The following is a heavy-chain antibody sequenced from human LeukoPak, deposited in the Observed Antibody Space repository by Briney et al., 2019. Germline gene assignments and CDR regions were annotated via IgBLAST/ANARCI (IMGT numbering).Heavy chain of an antibody. D-gene: IGHD6-6*01. J-gene: IGHJ5*02. CDR3: ARPKSSGSFDP. Sequence: SETLSLTCAVYGGSFSGYYWSWIRQPPGKGLEWIGEINHSGSTNYNPSLKSRVTISVDTSKNQFSLKLSSVTAADTAVYYCARPKSSGSFDPWGQGTLVTVSS. V-gene: IGHV4-34*01. CDR2: INHSGST. CDR1: GGSFSGYY.